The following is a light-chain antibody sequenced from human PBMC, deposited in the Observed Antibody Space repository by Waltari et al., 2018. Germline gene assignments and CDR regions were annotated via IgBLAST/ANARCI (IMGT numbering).Light chain of an antibody. CDR2: LAS. J-gene: IGKJ1*01. CDR3: QKYDSVPWT. CDR1: QDINSY. Sequence: DIQMTQSPASLSASLGDRVTITCRASQDINSYLAWYQQKPGKVPTVVIYLASFLLSGVPSRFSGSRSGTDFTLTISSLQPEDVATYYCQKYDSVPWTFGQGTKVEIK. V-gene: IGKV1-27*01.